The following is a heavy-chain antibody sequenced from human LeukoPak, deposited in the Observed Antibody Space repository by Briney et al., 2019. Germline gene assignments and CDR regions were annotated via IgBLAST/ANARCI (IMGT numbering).Heavy chain of an antibody. V-gene: IGHV4-31*03. Sequence: SETLSLTCTVSGGPISSGGYYWSWIRQHPGKGLEWIGYIYYSGSTYYNPSLKSRVTISVDTSKNQFSLKLCSVTAADTAVYYCARVEAVAGPFDYWGQGTLVTVSS. CDR2: IYYSGST. D-gene: IGHD6-19*01. J-gene: IGHJ4*02. CDR1: GGPISSGGYY. CDR3: ARVEAVAGPFDY.